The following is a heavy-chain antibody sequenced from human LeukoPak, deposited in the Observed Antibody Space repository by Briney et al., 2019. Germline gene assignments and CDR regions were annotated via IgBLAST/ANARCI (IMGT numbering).Heavy chain of an antibody. CDR2: ISAYNGNT. CDR3: ARDEAVDFGYSFADY. J-gene: IGHJ4*02. V-gene: IGHV1-18*01. D-gene: IGHD5-18*01. CDR1: GYTFTSYG. Sequence: ASVKVFFKASGYTFTSYGISWVRQAPGQGLEWMGWISAYNGNTNYAQKLQGRVTMTTDTSTSTAYMELRSLRSDDTAVYYCARDEAVDFGYSFADYWGQGTLVTVSS.